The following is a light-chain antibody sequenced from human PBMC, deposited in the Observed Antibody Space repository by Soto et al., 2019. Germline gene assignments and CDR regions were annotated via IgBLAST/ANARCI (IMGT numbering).Light chain of an antibody. V-gene: IGKV1-12*01. CDR2: AAT. J-gene: IGKJ1*01. CDR3: QEATTFPLWT. Sequence: DIQMTQSPSSVAASIGARVTITCRASQGFSNWLACYQQKPGKAPQLLIYAATSLQAGVPSRFSGSVSGTDFTLTINSLQPEDFATYFCQEATTFPLWTFGQGTKVEFK. CDR1: QGFSNW.